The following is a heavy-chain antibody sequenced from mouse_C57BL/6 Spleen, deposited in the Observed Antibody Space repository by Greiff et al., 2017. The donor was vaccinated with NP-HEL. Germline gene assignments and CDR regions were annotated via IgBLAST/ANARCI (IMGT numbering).Heavy chain of an antibody. D-gene: IGHD1-1*01. J-gene: IGHJ4*01. CDR1: GYTFTSYW. CDR3: ARRDYSYAMDY. V-gene: IGHV1-7*01. CDR2: INPSSGYT. Sequence: QVHVKQSGAELAKPGASVKLSCKASGYTFTSYWMHWVKQRPGQGLEWIGYINPSSGYTKYNQKFKDKATLTADKSSSTAYMQLSSLTYEDSAVYYCARRDYSYAMDYWGQGTSVTVSS.